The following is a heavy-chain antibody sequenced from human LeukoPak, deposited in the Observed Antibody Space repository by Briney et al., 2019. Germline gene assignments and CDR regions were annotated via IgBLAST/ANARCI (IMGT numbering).Heavy chain of an antibody. CDR2: FDPEDGRT. J-gene: IGHJ3*02. Sequence: ASVKVSCKVSGYTLTELSMHWVRQAPGKGHEWMGGFDPEDGRTIYAQKFQGRVTMTEDTSTDTAYMELSSLRSEDTAVYYCATDSSSSRGAFDIWGQGTMVTVSS. V-gene: IGHV1-24*01. D-gene: IGHD6-6*01. CDR3: ATDSSSSRGAFDI. CDR1: GYTLTELS.